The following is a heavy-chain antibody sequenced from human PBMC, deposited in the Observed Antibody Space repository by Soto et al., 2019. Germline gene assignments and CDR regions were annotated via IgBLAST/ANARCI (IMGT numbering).Heavy chain of an antibody. V-gene: IGHV5-10-1*01. D-gene: IGHD2-2*02. CDR3: ARSYCRHNSCYNGYFDY. CDR1: GYSFTSNW. Sequence: PWESLKISGKGSGYSFTSNWISWVRQMPGKGLEWMGRIDPRDSYTNYSPSFQGHVNISVDKSDNTSYLQWSSLKASDTAIYFCARSYCRHNSCYNGYFDYGGRGPLVPGSS. CDR2: IDPRDSYT. J-gene: IGHJ4*01.